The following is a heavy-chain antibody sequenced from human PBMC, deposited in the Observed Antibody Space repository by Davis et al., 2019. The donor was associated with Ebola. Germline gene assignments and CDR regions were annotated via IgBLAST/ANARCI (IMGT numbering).Heavy chain of an antibody. V-gene: IGHV3-21*01. CDR3: ARRRGFTAMVGMDV. Sequence: PGGSLRLSCAASGFTFSSYNMNWVRQAPGKGLEWVSSISSSSSYIYYADSVKGRFTISRDNAKNSLYLQMNSLRAEDTAVYYCARRRGFTAMVGMDVWGQGTTVTVSS. CDR2: ISSSSSYI. J-gene: IGHJ6*02. D-gene: IGHD5-18*01. CDR1: GFTFSSYN.